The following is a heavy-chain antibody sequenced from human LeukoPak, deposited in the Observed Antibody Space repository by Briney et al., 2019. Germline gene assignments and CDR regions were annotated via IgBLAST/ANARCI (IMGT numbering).Heavy chain of an antibody. CDR2: ISGSGGST. J-gene: IGHJ6*02. CDR3: AKGGGIRLGELSLYRYYYYYGMDV. Sequence: GGSLRLSCAASGFTFSSYAMSWVRQAPGKGLEWVSAISGSGGSTYYADSVKGRFTISRDNSKNTLYLQMNSLRAEDTAVYYCAKGGGIRLGELSLYRYYYYYGMDVWGQETRSPPP. CDR1: GFTFSSYA. V-gene: IGHV3-23*01. D-gene: IGHD3-16*02.